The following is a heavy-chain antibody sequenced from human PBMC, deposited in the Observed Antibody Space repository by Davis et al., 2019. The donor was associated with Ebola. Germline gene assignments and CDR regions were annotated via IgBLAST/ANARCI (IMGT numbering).Heavy chain of an antibody. J-gene: IGHJ4*02. V-gene: IGHV4-34*01. D-gene: IGHD4-17*01. CDR2: INHSGST. CDR3: ARAMGDYGDYYFDY. Sequence: PSETLSLTCAVYGGSFSGYYWSWIRKLPGKGLEWIGEINHSGSTNYKPSLKSRVTISVDTSKNQFSLKLSSVTAADTAVYYCARAMGDYGDYYFDYWGQGTLVTVSS. CDR1: GGSFSGYY.